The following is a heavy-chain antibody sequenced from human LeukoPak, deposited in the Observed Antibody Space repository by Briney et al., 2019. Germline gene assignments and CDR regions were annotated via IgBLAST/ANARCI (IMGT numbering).Heavy chain of an antibody. D-gene: IGHD6-19*01. CDR3: ARDPSSGWPIVDAFDI. CDR2: TYYRSKWYN. V-gene: IGHV6-1*01. J-gene: IGHJ3*02. Sequence: SQTLSLTCAISGDSVSINSAAWNWIRQSPSRGLEWLGRTYYRSKWYNDYAVSVKSRITITPDTSKNQSSLQLNSVTPEDTAVYYCARDPSSGWPIVDAFDIWGQGTMVTVSS. CDR1: GDSVSINSAA.